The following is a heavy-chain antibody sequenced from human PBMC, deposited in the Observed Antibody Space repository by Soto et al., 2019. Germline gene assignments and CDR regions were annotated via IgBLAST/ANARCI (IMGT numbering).Heavy chain of an antibody. J-gene: IGHJ4*02. CDR2: IYYSGST. V-gene: IGHV4-59*08. D-gene: IGHD2-15*01. Sequence: SETLSLTCTVSGGSISSYYWSWIRQPPGKGLEWIGYIYYSGSTNYNPSLKSRVTISVDTSKNQFSLKLSSVTAADTAVYYCVRRWGSAADYWGQGTLVTVS. CDR3: VRRWGSAADY. CDR1: GGSISSYY.